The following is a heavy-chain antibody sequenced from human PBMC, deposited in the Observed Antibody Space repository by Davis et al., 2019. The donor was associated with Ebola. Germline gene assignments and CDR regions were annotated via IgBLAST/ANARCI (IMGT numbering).Heavy chain of an antibody. CDR3: ARLFAARGTSREGMDV. CDR2: INSDGSST. J-gene: IGHJ6*02. D-gene: IGHD1-26*01. V-gene: IGHV3-74*01. CDR1: GFTFSNYW. Sequence: GESLKISCAASGFTFSNYWMHWVRQAPGKGLVWVSRINSDGSSTSYADSVKGRFTISRDNAKNTLYLQMNSLGDEDTAVYYCARLFAARGTSREGMDVWGQGTTVTVSS.